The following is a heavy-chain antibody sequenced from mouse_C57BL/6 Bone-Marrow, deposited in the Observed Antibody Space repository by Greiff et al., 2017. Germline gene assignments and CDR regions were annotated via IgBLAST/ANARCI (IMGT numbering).Heavy chain of an antibody. CDR1: GYTFTSYD. V-gene: IGHV1-85*01. CDR3: AIDYCSSYWCFDV. J-gene: IGHJ1*03. D-gene: IGHD1-1*01. Sequence: QVQLQQSGPELVKPGASVKLSCKASGYTFTSYDINWVKQRPGQGLEWIGWIYPRDGSTKYTEQFTGKATLTVDTSSSTAYMVLHSLTSDDSAGYFCAIDYCSSYWCFDVWGTGTTVTVSS. CDR2: IYPRDGST.